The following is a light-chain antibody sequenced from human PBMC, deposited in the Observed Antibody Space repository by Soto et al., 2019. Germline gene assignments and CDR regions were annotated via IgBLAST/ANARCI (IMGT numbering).Light chain of an antibody. V-gene: IGKV1-5*03. Sequence: DIPMTQSPSTLSASVGDRVTITCRASQSISSWLAWYQQKPGKAPKLLIYQASSLESGVPSRFSGSGSGTEFTLTISSVQPEDFATYYCQQYNINSETFGQGTKVEIK. J-gene: IGKJ1*01. CDR3: QQYNINSET. CDR2: QAS. CDR1: QSISSW.